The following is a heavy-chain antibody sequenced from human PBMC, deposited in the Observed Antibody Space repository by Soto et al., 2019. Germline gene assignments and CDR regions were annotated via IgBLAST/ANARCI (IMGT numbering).Heavy chain of an antibody. J-gene: IGHJ6*02. CDR1: GGSFSGYY. CDR2: INHSGST. CDR3: ARSRYYYGSGSYYRPNYYGMDV. D-gene: IGHD3-10*01. V-gene: IGHV4-34*01. Sequence: PSETLSLTCAVYGGSFSGYYWSWIRQPPGKGLEWIGEINHSGSTNYNPSLKSRVTISVDTSKNQFSLKLSSVTAADTAVYYCARSRYYYGSGSYYRPNYYGMDVWGQGTTVTVSS.